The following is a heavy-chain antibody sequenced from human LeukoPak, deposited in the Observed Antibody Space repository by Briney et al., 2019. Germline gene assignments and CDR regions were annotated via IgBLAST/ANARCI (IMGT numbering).Heavy chain of an antibody. CDR3: ARDPAGNRGNFDY. Sequence: GGSLRLSCTASGFTFNHYGMHWVRQAPGRRLEWVAGIWYDGTNKYYADSVKGRLTVSRDNSRNTLYLQMNSLRVEDTAMYSCARDPAGNRGNFDYWGQGTLVTVSS. CDR1: GFTFNHYG. J-gene: IGHJ4*02. CDR2: IWYDGTNK. V-gene: IGHV3-33*01. D-gene: IGHD6-13*01.